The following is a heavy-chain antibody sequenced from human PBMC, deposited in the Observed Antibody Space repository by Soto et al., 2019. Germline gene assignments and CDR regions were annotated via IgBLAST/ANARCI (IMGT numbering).Heavy chain of an antibody. V-gene: IGHV3-23*01. CDR3: AKDRFHVVVTVSIFDP. CDR2: ISGSGGSA. J-gene: IGHJ5*02. Sequence: GGSLRLSCAASGFTFSSYSMSWVRQAPGKGLEWVSTISGSGGSADYADSVKGRFTISRDNPQNTLYLEMNSLRAEDTAIYYCAKDRFHVVVTVSIFDPWGQGTLVTVSS. D-gene: IGHD2-21*02. CDR1: GFTFSSYS.